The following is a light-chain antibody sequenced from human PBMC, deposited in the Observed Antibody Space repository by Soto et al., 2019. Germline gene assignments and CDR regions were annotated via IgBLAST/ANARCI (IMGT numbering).Light chain of an antibody. V-gene: IGLV6-57*01. CDR2: DDN. Sequence: NFMLTQPHSVSGSPGKTVNISCTRSSGSITSYYVQWYQQRPGSSPTTVIYDDNHRPSGVPDRFSGSIDRSSNSASLTISGLKTEDEADYYCQSYDSSNPVVFGGGTKLTVL. CDR3: QSYDSSNPVV. J-gene: IGLJ2*01. CDR1: SGSITSYY.